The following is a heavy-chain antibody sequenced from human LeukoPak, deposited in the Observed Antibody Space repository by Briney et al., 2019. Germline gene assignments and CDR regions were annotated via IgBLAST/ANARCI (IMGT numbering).Heavy chain of an antibody. Sequence: SETLSLTCTVSGGSISSGSYYWSWIRQPPGKGLEWIGNIYHSGSTYYNPSLKSRVTISVDTSKNQFSLKLSSVTAADTAVYYCARETLRYRAAAAQVEEHWGQGTLVTVSS. V-gene: IGHV4-39*07. CDR2: IYHSGST. D-gene: IGHD6-13*01. CDR3: ARETLRYRAAAAQVEEH. J-gene: IGHJ1*01. CDR1: GGSISSGSYY.